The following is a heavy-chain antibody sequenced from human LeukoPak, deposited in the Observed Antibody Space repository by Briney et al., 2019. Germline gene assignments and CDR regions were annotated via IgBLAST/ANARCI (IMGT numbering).Heavy chain of an antibody. J-gene: IGHJ4*02. V-gene: IGHV3-23*01. D-gene: IGHD5-18*01. CDR3: ARRGYNNGQKAGFDY. CDR1: GFTFSSYA. CDR2: ITGSGDST. Sequence: PGGSLRLSCAASGFTFSSYAMSWVRQAPGKGLEWVSIITGSGDSTRYVDSVKGRFTISRDNSENTLSLQMNSLRAEDTAVYYCARRGYNNGQKAGFDYWGQGTLVTVSS.